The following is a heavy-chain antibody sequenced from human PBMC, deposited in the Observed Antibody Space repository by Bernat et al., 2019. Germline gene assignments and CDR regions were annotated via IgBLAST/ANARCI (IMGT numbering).Heavy chain of an antibody. CDR1: GGSISSSSYY. J-gene: IGHJ6*02. Sequence: QLQLQESGPGLVKPSGTLSLTCTVSGGSISSSSYYWGWIRQPPGKGLEWIGSIYYSGSTYYNPSLKSRVTISVDTSKNQFSLKLSSVTAADTAVYYCARPRASNYYYGMDVWGQGTTVTVSS. V-gene: IGHV4-39*01. CDR3: ARPRASNYYYGMDV. CDR2: IYYSGST.